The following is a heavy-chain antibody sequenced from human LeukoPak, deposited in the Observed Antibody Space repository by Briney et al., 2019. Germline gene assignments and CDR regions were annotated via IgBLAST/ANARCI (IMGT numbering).Heavy chain of an antibody. CDR3: AKEGGPQGYSYGEYFDY. Sequence: GGSLRLSCAASGFTFSSYAMTWVRQAPGKGLKWVSGISWNSGSIGYADSVKGRFTISRDNAKNSLYLQMNSLRAEDTALYYCAKEGGPQGYSYGEYFDYWGQGTLVTVSS. V-gene: IGHV3-9*01. CDR2: ISWNSGSI. D-gene: IGHD5-18*01. J-gene: IGHJ4*02. CDR1: GFTFSSYA.